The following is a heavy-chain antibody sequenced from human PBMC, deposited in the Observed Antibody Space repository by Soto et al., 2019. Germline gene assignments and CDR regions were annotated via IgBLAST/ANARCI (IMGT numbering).Heavy chain of an antibody. V-gene: IGHV3-21*01. Sequence: PGGSLRLSCVASGFTFDTYWMHWVRQAPGEGLVGVSPIGTSTSYIYYADSVRGRFTISRDNAKNSLYLQMNSLRAEDTAVYYCARGASGSFAAWGQGTMDTVSS. CDR2: IGTSTSYI. CDR1: GFTFDTYW. CDR3: ARGASGSFAA. D-gene: IGHD1-26*01. J-gene: IGHJ3*01.